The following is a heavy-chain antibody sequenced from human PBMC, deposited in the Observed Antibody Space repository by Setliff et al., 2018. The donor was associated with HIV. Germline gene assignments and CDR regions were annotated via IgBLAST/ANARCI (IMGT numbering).Heavy chain of an antibody. D-gene: IGHD6-25*01. J-gene: IGHJ4*02. Sequence: SETLSLTCTVSGGSVSSGSYYWSWIRQPPGKGLEWIGYFYYSGSTKHNPSLKSRVTISLDTSKNQFSLKLTSVTAADTAVYYCARYSPRGYTLTGPYWGQGTLVTVSS. V-gene: IGHV4-61*01. CDR2: FYYSGST. CDR1: GGSVSSGSYY. CDR3: ARYSPRGYTLTGPY.